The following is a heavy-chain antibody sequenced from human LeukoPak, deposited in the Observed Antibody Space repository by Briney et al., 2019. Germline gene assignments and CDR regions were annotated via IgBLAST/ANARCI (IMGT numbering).Heavy chain of an antibody. CDR3: ATPMVRGVRPDAFDI. CDR2: IKQDGSEK. D-gene: IGHD3-10*01. CDR1: GFTFSSYN. J-gene: IGHJ3*02. V-gene: IGHV3-7*01. Sequence: PGGSLRLSCAASGFTFSSYNMSWVRQAPGKGLEWVANIKQDGSEKYYVDSVKGRFTISRDNAKNSLYLQMNSLRAEDTAVYYCATPMVRGVRPDAFDIWGQGTMVTVSS.